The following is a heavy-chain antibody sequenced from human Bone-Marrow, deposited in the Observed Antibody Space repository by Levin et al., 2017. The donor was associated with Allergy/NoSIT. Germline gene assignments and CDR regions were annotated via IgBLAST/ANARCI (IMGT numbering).Heavy chain of an antibody. CDR2: VTGSGANK. V-gene: IGHV3-23*01. J-gene: IGHJ4*02. Sequence: GGSLRLSCAASGFTFTSYAMTWVRQAPGKGLEWVSTVTGSGANKFHADSVRGRFSISRDNSKNTLYLQMNSLRAEDTAVYYCAKDLDCPGLEGVSDYWGQGTLVTVSS. CDR3: AKDLDCPGLEGVSDY. CDR1: GFTFTSYA. D-gene: IGHD2-15*01.